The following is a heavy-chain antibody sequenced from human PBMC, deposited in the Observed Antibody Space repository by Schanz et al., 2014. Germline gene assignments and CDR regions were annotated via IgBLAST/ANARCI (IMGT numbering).Heavy chain of an antibody. D-gene: IGHD2-21*01. V-gene: IGHV3-48*03. Sequence: VQLLESGGGVVQPGRSLRLSCAVSGFTFGGYALHWVRQAPGKGLEWVSDISDSGDSTHYADSVKGRFTISRDTAENSVYLQMNSLRAEDTAVYYCAREDCSATSCYFRYWGQGTLVTVSS. J-gene: IGHJ4*02. CDR3: AREDCSATSCYFRY. CDR1: GFTFGGYA. CDR2: ISDSGDST.